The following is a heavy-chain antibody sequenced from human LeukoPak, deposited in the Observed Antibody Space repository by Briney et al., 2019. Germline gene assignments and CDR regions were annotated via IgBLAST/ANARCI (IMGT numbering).Heavy chain of an antibody. CDR2: IYPGDSDT. V-gene: IGHV5-51*01. D-gene: IGHD3-3*01. J-gene: IGHJ6*04. CDR1: GYSFTSYW. CDR3: ARRVSTLDYDLWSGSIYV. Sequence: GESLKISCKGSGYSFTSYWIGWVRQMPRKGLEWMGIIYPGDSDTRYSPSFQGQVTISADKSISTAYLQWSSLKASDTAMYYCARRVSTLDYDLWSGSIYVWSKGTTVTVSS.